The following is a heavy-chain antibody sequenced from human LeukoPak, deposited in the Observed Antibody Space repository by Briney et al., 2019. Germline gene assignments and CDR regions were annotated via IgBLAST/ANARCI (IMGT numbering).Heavy chain of an antibody. CDR1: GIILTTYS. J-gene: IGHJ5*02. CDR3: ARDSSGWYHWFDP. Sequence: GGSLRLSCAASGIILTTYSINWVRQAPGKGREWGSSISSSGSYIYYADSVKGRFTISRDNTKNSLYLQMNSLRAEDTAVYYCARDSSGWYHWFDPWGQGTLVTVST. D-gene: IGHD6-19*01. V-gene: IGHV3-21*04. CDR2: ISSSGSYI.